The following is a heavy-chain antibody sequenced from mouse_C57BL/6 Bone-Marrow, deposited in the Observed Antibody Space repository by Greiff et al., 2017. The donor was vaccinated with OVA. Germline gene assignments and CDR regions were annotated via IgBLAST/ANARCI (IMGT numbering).Heavy chain of an antibody. CDR3: ARKRRSWYFDV. CDR1: GYTFTDYN. J-gene: IGHJ1*03. CDR2: INPNNGGT. V-gene: IGHV1-22*01. Sequence: EVKLMESGPELVKPGASVKMSCKASGYTFTDYNMHWVKQSHGKSLEWIGYINPNNGGTSYNQKFKGKATLTVNKSSSTAYMELRSLTSEDSAVYYCARKRRSWYFDVWGTGTTVTVSS.